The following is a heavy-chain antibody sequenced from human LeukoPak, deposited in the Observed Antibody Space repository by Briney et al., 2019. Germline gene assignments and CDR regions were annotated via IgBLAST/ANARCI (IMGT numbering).Heavy chain of an antibody. CDR2: INQDGSKE. Sequence: PGGSLRPSCAASGFTFRSYWMTWVRQAPGKGLEWVANINQDGSKEYYLDSVKGRFTISRDNDKNSLYLQVNSLRAEDTAVYYCAKGGYINGYDYWGQGTLVTVSS. CDR3: AKGGYINGYDY. CDR1: GFTFRSYW. V-gene: IGHV3-7*01. J-gene: IGHJ4*02. D-gene: IGHD5-18*01.